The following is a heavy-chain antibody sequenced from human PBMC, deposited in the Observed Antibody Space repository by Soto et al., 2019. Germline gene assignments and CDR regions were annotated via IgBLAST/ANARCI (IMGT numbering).Heavy chain of an antibody. V-gene: IGHV1-18*01. CDR1: GYTFTSYG. J-gene: IGHJ5*02. CDR2: ISAYNGNT. D-gene: IGHD3-10*01. Sequence: ASVKVSCKASGYTFTSYGISWVRQAPGQGLEWMGWISAYNGNTNYAQKLQGRVTMTTDTSTSTAYMELRSLRSDDTAVYYCAREDYGSGTSVSWFDPWGQGTLVTFSS. CDR3: AREDYGSGTSVSWFDP.